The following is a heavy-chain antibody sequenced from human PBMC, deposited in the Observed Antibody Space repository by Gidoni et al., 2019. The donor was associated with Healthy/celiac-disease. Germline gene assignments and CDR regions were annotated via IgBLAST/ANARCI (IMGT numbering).Heavy chain of an antibody. V-gene: IGHV3-30-3*01. CDR2: ISYDGSNK. CDR3: AGRRGYGAHGPLDI. CDR1: GFTFSSYA. D-gene: IGHD6-25*01. J-gene: IGHJ3*02. Sequence: QVQLVESGGGVVQPGRSLRLSCEASGFTFSSYAMHWVRQAPGKGLGWVAVISYDGSNKYYADSVKGRFTISRDNSKNTLYLQMNSLRAEDTAVYYCAGRRGYGAHGPLDIWGQGTMVTVSS.